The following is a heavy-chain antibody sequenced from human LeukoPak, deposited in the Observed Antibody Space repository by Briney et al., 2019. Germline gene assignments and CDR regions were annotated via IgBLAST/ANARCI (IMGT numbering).Heavy chain of an antibody. D-gene: IGHD3-3*01. CDR2: IYYSGST. CDR3: AGYDFWSGYYFDY. V-gene: IGHV4-61*01. Sequence: SETLSLTCTVSGGSVSSDSYYWSWLRQPPGKGLEWIGYIYYSGSTNYNPSLKSRATISVDTSKNQFSLKLSSVTAADTAVYYCAGYDFWSGYYFDYWGQGTLVTVSS. CDR1: GGSVSSDSYY. J-gene: IGHJ4*02.